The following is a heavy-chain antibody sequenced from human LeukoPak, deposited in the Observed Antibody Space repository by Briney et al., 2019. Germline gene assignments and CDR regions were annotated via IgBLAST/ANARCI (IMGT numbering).Heavy chain of an antibody. Sequence: GGSLRLSCAASGFTFSSYAMHWVRQAPGKGLEWVAVISYDGSNKYYADSVKGRLTISRDNSKNTLYLQMNSLRAEDTAVYYCARDYYDSSGVDYWGQGTLVTVSS. D-gene: IGHD3-22*01. CDR2: ISYDGSNK. CDR3: ARDYYDSSGVDY. CDR1: GFTFSSYA. J-gene: IGHJ4*02. V-gene: IGHV3-30-3*01.